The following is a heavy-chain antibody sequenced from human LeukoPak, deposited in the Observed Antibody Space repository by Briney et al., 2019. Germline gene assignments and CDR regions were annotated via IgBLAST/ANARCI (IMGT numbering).Heavy chain of an antibody. CDR2: IYSGGST. J-gene: IGHJ4*02. CDR1: GFTVSSNY. D-gene: IGHD2-21*01. Sequence: PGGSLRLSCAASGFTVSSNYMSWVRQAPGKGLEWVSVIYSGGSTYYADSVKGRFTISRDNSKNTLYLQMNSLRAEDTAVYYCAKDFRDGYPYPFGDYWGQGTLVTVSS. CDR3: AKDFRDGYPYPFGDY. V-gene: IGHV3-53*01.